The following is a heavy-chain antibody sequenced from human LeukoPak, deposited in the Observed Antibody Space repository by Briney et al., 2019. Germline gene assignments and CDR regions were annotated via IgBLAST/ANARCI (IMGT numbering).Heavy chain of an antibody. D-gene: IGHD1-26*01. CDR1: GFTFSSYW. CDR3: AKGGYYDLDAFDI. J-gene: IGHJ3*02. Sequence: GGSLRLSCAASGFTFSSYWISWVRQAPGKGLEWVANIKQDGSEKYYVDSVKGRFTISRDNAKNSLYLQMNSLRAEDTAVYYCAKGGYYDLDAFDIWGQGTMVTVSS. CDR2: IKQDGSEK. V-gene: IGHV3-7*01.